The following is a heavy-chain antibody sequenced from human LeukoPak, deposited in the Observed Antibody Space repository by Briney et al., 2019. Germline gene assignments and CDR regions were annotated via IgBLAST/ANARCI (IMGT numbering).Heavy chain of an antibody. Sequence: ASVKVSCKASGYTFTGYYMHWVRQAPGQGLEWMGWINPNSGDTNYAQKFQGRVTMTRDTSISTAYMELSRLRSDDTAVYYCASPLSPRRLLYSYYYMDVWSKGTTVTVSS. CDR1: GYTFTGYY. CDR2: INPNSGDT. J-gene: IGHJ6*03. D-gene: IGHD2-2*02. V-gene: IGHV1-2*02. CDR3: ASPLSPRRLLYSYYYMDV.